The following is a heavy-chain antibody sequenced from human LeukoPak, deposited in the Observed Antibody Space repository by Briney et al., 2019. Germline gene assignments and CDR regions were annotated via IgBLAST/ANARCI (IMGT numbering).Heavy chain of an antibody. CDR2: ISGSGGST. CDR3: AKRGGYAANWFDP. V-gene: IGHV3-23*01. D-gene: IGHD5-12*01. CDR1: GFTFSSYG. J-gene: IGHJ5*02. Sequence: PGGTLRLSCAASGFTFSSYGMSWVRQAPGKGLEWVSAISGSGGSTYYADSVKGRFTISRDNSKNTPYLQMNSLRAEDTAVYYCAKRGGYAANWFDPWGQGTLVTVSS.